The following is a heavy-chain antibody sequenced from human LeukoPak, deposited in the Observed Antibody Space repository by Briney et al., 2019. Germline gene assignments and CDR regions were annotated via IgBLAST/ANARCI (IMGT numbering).Heavy chain of an antibody. J-gene: IGHJ6*02. CDR2: INHSGST. CDR1: GGSFSGYY. Sequence: SETLSLTCAVYGGSFSGYYWSWIRQPPGKGLEWIGEINHSGSTNYNPSLKSRVTISVDTSKNQFSLKLCSVTAADTAVYYCAAHNYYYYGMDVWGQGTTVTVSS. V-gene: IGHV4-34*01. CDR3: AAHNYYYYGMDV.